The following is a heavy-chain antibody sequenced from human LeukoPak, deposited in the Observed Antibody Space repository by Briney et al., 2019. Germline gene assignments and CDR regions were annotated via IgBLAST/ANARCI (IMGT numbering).Heavy chain of an antibody. V-gene: IGHV1-2*02. CDR2: INPNSGGT. D-gene: IGHD5-12*01. Sequence: ASVKVSCKASGYRFSSFGINWMRQAPGQGLEWMGWINPNSGGTNYAQNFQGRVTMTRDTSISTAYMELNRLRSDDTAVYYCARDHSRYADHYFDYWGQGTLVTVSS. J-gene: IGHJ4*02. CDR1: GYRFSSFG. CDR3: ARDHSRYADHYFDY.